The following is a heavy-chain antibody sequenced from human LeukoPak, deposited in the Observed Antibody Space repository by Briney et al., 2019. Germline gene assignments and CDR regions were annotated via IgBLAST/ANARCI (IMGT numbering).Heavy chain of an antibody. D-gene: IGHD2-15*01. J-gene: IGHJ4*02. CDR1: GFTFSTYA. Sequence: GGSLRLSCAASGFTFSTYAMSWVRQAPGKGLEWVSAISDSGGRTYYADSVKGRFTISRDNAKNSLYLQMNSLRAEDTAVYYCARERGGYVDYWGQGTLVTVSS. CDR3: ARERGGYVDY. CDR2: ISDSGGRT. V-gene: IGHV3-23*01.